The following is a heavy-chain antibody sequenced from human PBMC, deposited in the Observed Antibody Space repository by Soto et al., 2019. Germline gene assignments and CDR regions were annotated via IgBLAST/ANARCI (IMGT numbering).Heavy chain of an antibody. V-gene: IGHV4-31*03. CDR3: ATVNQDHDDFDI. Sequence: SETLSLTCTVSGGSISSGGYYWSWIRQHPGKGLEWIGYIYYSGSTNYNPSLKSRVTISVDTSKNQFSLKLSSVTAADTAVYYCATVNQDHDDFDIWGPGTMVTVSS. CDR2: IYYSGST. CDR1: GGSISSGGYY. J-gene: IGHJ3*02.